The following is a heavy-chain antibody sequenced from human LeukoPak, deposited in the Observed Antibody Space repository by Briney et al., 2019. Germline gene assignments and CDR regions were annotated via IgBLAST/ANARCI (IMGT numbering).Heavy chain of an antibody. CDR2: INHSGST. CDR1: GESFSGHY. Sequence: SETLSLTCAVYGESFSGHYWTWIRQPPGKGLEWIGEINHSGSTTSNPSLNNRVTISVDTSKNQFSLKLTSVTAADTAVYYCARPRYGSGSLDSWGKGTLVTVSS. CDR3: ARPRYGSGSLDS. J-gene: IGHJ4*02. D-gene: IGHD3-10*01. V-gene: IGHV4-34*01.